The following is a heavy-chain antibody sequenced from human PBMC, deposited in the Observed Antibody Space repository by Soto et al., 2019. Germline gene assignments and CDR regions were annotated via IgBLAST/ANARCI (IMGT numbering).Heavy chain of an antibody. Sequence: HVQLVESGGGVVQPGRSLRLSCAASGFTFSNFDMHWVRQAPGKGLEWVAVMSHDGTNKYYAGSVKGRFTISRDNSKNTLYLQMNSLRPEDTAVYYCARGIKGGLDPWGQGTLVTVSS. V-gene: IGHV3-30-3*01. CDR3: ARGIKGGLDP. CDR2: MSHDGTNK. CDR1: GFTFSNFD. J-gene: IGHJ5*02.